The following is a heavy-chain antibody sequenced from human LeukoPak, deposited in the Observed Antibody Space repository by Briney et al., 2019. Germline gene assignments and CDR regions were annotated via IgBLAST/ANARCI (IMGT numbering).Heavy chain of an antibody. Sequence: GGSLRLSCAASGFTFSSYAVHWVRQAPGKGLEWVAVISYDGSKKYYADSVKGRFTISRDNSKNTQHLQMNSLRAEDTAVYYCARGPRVGAAGFVYYHYIDVWGRGTTVTVPS. CDR2: ISYDGSKK. J-gene: IGHJ6*03. CDR3: ARGPRVGAAGFVYYHYIDV. V-gene: IGHV3-30*04. CDR1: GFTFSSYA. D-gene: IGHD1-26*01.